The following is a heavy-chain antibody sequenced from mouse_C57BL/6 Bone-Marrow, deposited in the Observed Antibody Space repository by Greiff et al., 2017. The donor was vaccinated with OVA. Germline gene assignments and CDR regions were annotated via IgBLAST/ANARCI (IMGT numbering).Heavy chain of an antibody. CDR2: IDPENGDT. CDR3: TTRWLLRGY. J-gene: IGHJ2*01. CDR1: GFNIKDDY. D-gene: IGHD2-3*01. V-gene: IGHV14-4*01. Sequence: SGAELVRPGASVKLSCTASGFNIKDDYMHWVKQRPEQGLEWIGWIDPENGDTEYASKFQGKATITADTSSNTAYLQLSSLTSEDTAVYYCTTRWLLRGYWGQGTTLTVSS.